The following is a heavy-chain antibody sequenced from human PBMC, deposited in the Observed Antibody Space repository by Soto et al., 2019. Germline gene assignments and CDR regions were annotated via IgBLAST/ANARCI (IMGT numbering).Heavy chain of an antibody. CDR1: GFTFSSYG. D-gene: IGHD2-15*01. J-gene: IGHJ3*02. CDR2: IWYDGSNK. Sequence: QVQLVESGGGVVQPGRSLRLSCAASGFTFSSYGMHWVRQAPGKGLEWVAVIWYDGSNKYYADSVKGRFTISRDNSKNTLYLQMNSLRAEDTAVYYCARDAGYCSGGSCYSSGAFDIWGQGTMVTVSS. V-gene: IGHV3-33*01. CDR3: ARDAGYCSGGSCYSSGAFDI.